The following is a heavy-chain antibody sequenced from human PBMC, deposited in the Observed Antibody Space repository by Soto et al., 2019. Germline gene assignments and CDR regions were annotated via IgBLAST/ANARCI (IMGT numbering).Heavy chain of an antibody. J-gene: IGHJ4*02. V-gene: IGHV3-30-3*01. D-gene: IGHD3-3*01. Sequence: QVQLVESGGGVVQPGRSLRLSCAASGFTLSSYAMHWVRQAPGKGLEWVAVITCAGTSTYYADSVRGRFTISRDNSKDTVYLQLIGVGTEDTAVYHCAIDPGHDGNEYYTFDSWGVGTLVTVSS. CDR3: AIDPGHDGNEYYTFDS. CDR2: ITCAGTST. CDR1: GFTLSSYA.